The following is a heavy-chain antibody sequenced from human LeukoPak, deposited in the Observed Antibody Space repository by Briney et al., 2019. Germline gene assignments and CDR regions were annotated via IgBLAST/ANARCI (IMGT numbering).Heavy chain of an antibody. CDR1: GVSFSGYY. Sequence: PSETLSHTCAVYGVSFSGYYWSWIRQPPGKGLEWIGEVNHGGSTNYNPSLKSRVTISIDTSKNQFSLKLSSVTAADTAVYYCARDYVGVAGTFDYWGQGTLVTVSS. D-gene: IGHD6-19*01. CDR2: VNHGGST. J-gene: IGHJ4*02. V-gene: IGHV4-34*01. CDR3: ARDYVGVAGTFDY.